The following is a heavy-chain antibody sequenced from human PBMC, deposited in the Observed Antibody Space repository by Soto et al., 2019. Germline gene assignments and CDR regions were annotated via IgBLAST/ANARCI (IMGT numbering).Heavy chain of an antibody. Sequence: EVQLLESGGGLVQSGGSLRLSCAASGFTFSSYAMSWVRQAPGKGLDWISVISASGTTTYYADSVKGRFTISRDNSTNTLSLQMSSLGPEDTALYYCVKDLHPGGYDRTTVDYWGQGTLVTVSS. CDR1: GFTFSSYA. CDR2: ISASGTTT. D-gene: IGHD5-12*01. CDR3: VKDLHPGGYDRTTVDY. V-gene: IGHV3-23*01. J-gene: IGHJ4*02.